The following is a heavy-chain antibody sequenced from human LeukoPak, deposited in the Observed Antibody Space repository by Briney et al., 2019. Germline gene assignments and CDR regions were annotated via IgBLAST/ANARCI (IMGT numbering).Heavy chain of an antibody. CDR1: GFTFSSYA. J-gene: IGHJ6*04. V-gene: IGHV3-23*01. Sequence: PGGSLRLSCAASGFTFSSYAMSWVCQAPGKGLEWVSAISGNGGSTYYADSVKGRFTISRDNSKNTLYLQMNSLRAEDTAVYYCAKGDCSSTSCYSEYYYYGMDVWGKGTTVTVPS. D-gene: IGHD2-2*02. CDR3: AKGDCSSTSCYSEYYYYGMDV. CDR2: ISGNGGST.